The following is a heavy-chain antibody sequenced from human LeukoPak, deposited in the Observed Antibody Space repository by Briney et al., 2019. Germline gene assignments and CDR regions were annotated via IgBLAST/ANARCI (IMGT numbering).Heavy chain of an antibody. Sequence: GASVKVSCKASGGTFSSYAISWVRQATGQGLEWMGGIIPIFGTANYAQKFQGRVTITTDESTSTAYMELSSLRSEDTAVYYCARDLGGSSDAFDIWGQGTMVTVSS. V-gene: IGHV1-69*05. CDR2: IIPIFGTA. J-gene: IGHJ3*02. D-gene: IGHD1-26*01. CDR1: GGTFSSYA. CDR3: ARDLGGSSDAFDI.